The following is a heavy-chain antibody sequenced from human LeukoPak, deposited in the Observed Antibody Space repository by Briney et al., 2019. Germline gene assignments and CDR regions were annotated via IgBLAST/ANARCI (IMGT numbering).Heavy chain of an antibody. CDR1: GDSVSTINSY. V-gene: IGHV4-39*02. CDR2: VYYSGRA. CDR3: ARLRKGRYFDYCFES. Sequence: SETLSLTCTVSGDSVSTINSYWGWIRQPPGKGLEWIGNVYYSGRANYSPSLRSRVTMSVDTSKNRFSLKMTSVTAADTAVYFCARLRKGRYFDYCFESWGQGALVGVSS. J-gene: IGHJ4*02. D-gene: IGHD3-9*01.